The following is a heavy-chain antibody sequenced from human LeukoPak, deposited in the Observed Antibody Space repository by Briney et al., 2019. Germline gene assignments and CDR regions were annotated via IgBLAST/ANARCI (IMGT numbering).Heavy chain of an antibody. CDR2: IKQDGREK. Sequence: GGSLRLSCAASGFSFSTFWMSWVRQAPGQGLEWVANIKQDGREKYYVDSVKGRFTISRDNAENSLFLQMNSLRVEDTAVYYCAREMVIVVPAATRRLDYWGQGTLVTVSS. V-gene: IGHV3-7*01. CDR3: AREMVIVVPAATRRLDY. CDR1: GFSFSTFW. D-gene: IGHD2-2*01. J-gene: IGHJ4*02.